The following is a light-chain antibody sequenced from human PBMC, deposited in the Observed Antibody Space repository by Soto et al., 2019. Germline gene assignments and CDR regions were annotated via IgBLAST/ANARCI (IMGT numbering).Light chain of an antibody. V-gene: IGLV2-18*01. CDR3: SLYTSENAYV. CDR2: EVS. Sequence: QSVLTQPPSVSGSPGQSVTISCTGTSTDFVSYNRVSWYQQPPGTAPKLMIYEVSKRPSGVPDRFSGSKSGNTASLTISGLQAADEADYYCSLYTSENAYVFGTGTKVTVL. CDR1: STDFVSYNR. J-gene: IGLJ1*01.